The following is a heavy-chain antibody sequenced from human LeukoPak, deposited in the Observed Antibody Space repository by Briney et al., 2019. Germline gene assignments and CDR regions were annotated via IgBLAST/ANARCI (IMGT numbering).Heavy chain of an antibody. V-gene: IGHV1-3*01. J-gene: IGHJ4*02. Sequence: ASVNVSCKASGYTFTSYAMHWVRQAPGQRLEWMGWINAGNGNTKYSQKFQGRVTITRDTSASTAYMELSSLRSEDTAVYYCARDLYYDSSGYYLRSSYFDYWGQGTLVTVSS. CDR2: INAGNGNT. CDR3: ARDLYYDSSGYYLRSSYFDY. D-gene: IGHD3-22*01. CDR1: GYTFTSYA.